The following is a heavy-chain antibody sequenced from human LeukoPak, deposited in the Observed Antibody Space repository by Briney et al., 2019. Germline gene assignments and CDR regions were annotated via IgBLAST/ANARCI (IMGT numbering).Heavy chain of an antibody. V-gene: IGHV3-23*01. D-gene: IGHD5-12*01. Sequence: PGGPLRLSCAASGFTLRSYDMSWARQAPGKGLEWVAATSGSGVNSYYADSVRGRFTISRDNSQNTLYLQMDSLRAEDTALYYCAKEYSGYDFDYWGQGTLVTVSS. J-gene: IGHJ4*02. CDR1: GFTLRSYD. CDR3: AKEYSGYDFDY. CDR2: TSGSGVNS.